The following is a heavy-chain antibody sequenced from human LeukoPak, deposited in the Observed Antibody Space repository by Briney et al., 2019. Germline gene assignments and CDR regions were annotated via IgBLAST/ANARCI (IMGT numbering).Heavy chain of an antibody. D-gene: IGHD6-13*01. Sequence: SETLSLTCAVYGGSFSGYYWSWIRQPPGKGLEWIGEINHSGSTNYNPSLKSRVTISVDTSKNQFSLKLSSVTAADTAVYYRARAHDSSSCIDYWGQGTLVTVSS. J-gene: IGHJ4*02. CDR1: GGSFSGYY. CDR2: INHSGST. V-gene: IGHV4-34*01. CDR3: ARAHDSSSCIDY.